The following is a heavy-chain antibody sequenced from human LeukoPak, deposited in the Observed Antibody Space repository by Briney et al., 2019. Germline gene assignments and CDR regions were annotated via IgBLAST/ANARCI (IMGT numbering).Heavy chain of an antibody. D-gene: IGHD3-22*01. V-gene: IGHV1-18*01. CDR2: ISAYNGNT. CDR3: AREYYDSSEDY. Sequence: GGSVKVSCKASGYTFTSYGISWVRKAPGQGLERMGWISAYNGNTNYAQKLHGRVTMTTDTSTSTAYMELRSLRSDDTAVYYCAREYYDSSEDYWGQGTLVTVSS. J-gene: IGHJ4*02. CDR1: GYTFTSYG.